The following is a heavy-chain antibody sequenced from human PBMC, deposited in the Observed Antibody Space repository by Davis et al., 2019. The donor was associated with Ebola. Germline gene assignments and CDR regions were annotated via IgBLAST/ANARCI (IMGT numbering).Heavy chain of an antibody. D-gene: IGHD7-27*01. V-gene: IGHV4-59*03. CDR2: THHIGTT. J-gene: IGHJ4*02. CDR3: VRTAESTLGFDH. CDR1: GASINNHF. Sequence: PSETLSLTCTVSGASINNHFSNWIRQTPGNGLEWVGYTHHIGTTNHHPSLKGRVPMSVDVSKNQFSLELSSVTAADTAVYYCVRTAESTLGFDHWGQGALVTVSS.